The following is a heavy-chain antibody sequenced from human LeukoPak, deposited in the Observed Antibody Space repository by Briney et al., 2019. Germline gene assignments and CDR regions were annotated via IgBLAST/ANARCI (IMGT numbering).Heavy chain of an antibody. CDR2: INPNGGST. J-gene: IGHJ4*02. D-gene: IGHD6-13*01. CDR1: GYTFTSYY. CDR3: ARYSSSAGDY. Sequence: GASVKVSCKASGYTFTSYYMHWVQQAPGQGLEWMGIINPNGGSTSYAQKFQGRVTMTRDTSTSTVYMELSSLRSEDTAVYYCARYSSSAGDYWGQGTLVTVSS. V-gene: IGHV1-46*01.